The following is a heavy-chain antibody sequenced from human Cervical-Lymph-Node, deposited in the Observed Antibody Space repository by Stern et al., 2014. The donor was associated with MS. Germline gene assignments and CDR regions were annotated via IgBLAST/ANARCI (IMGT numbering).Heavy chain of an antibody. D-gene: IGHD3-22*01. CDR1: GFTFTSSA. J-gene: IGHJ3*02. V-gene: IGHV1-58*01. Sequence: QLVQSGPEVKKPGTSVKVSCKASGFTFTSSAVQWGRQARGQRLERIGWIAVGSGNTNYAQKFQERVTITRDMSTSTAYMELSSLRSEDTAVYYCAADRDSSGYYFDAFDIWGQGTMVTVSS. CDR2: IAVGSGNT. CDR3: AADRDSSGYYFDAFDI.